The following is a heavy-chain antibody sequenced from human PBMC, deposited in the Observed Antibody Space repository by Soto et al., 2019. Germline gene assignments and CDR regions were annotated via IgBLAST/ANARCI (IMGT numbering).Heavy chain of an antibody. V-gene: IGHV3-74*01. CDR2: INDEGNNA. J-gene: IGHJ4*02. D-gene: IGHD1-26*01. Sequence: GGSLRLSCVASGFTFEMYYLYWVRQSPGKGPLWVARINDEGNNATYADSVKGRFTISRDNAKNTLYLQMDGLRVEDTGLYYCTRGPRVSSIGTGAYWGQGSLVTVSS. CDR3: TRGPRVSSIGTGAY. CDR1: GFTFEMYY.